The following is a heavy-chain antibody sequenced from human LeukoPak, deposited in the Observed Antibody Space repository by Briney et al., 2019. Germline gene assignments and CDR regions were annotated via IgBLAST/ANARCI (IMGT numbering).Heavy chain of an antibody. CDR1: GGSISSSSYY. J-gene: IGHJ4*02. V-gene: IGHV4-39*06. D-gene: IGHD4/OR15-4a*01. CDR2: IYYSGST. CDR3: TRAIGAGLIDY. Sequence: SETLSLTCTVSGGSISSSSYYWGWIRQPPGKGLEWIGSIYYSGSTYYNSSLQSRVTISVHMSNNQFALKLSSVTAADTAVYYCTRAIGAGLIDYWGQGTLVTVSS.